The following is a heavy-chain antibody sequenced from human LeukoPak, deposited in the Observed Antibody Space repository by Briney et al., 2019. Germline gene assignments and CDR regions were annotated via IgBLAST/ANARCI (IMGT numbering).Heavy chain of an antibody. V-gene: IGHV1-2*02. CDR2: INPNSGGT. Sequence: ASVKVSCKASGYTFTGYYMHWVRQAPGQGLEWMGWINPNSGGTNYAQKFQGRVTMTRDTSISTAYMELSRLGSDDTAVYYCARDRGTTVVTPDFDYWGQGTLVTVSS. J-gene: IGHJ4*02. D-gene: IGHD4-23*01. CDR1: GYTFTGYY. CDR3: ARDRGTTVVTPDFDY.